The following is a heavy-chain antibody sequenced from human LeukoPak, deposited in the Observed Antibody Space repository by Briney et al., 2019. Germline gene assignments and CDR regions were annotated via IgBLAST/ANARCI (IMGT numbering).Heavy chain of an antibody. D-gene: IGHD3-16*01. V-gene: IGHV3-7*01. Sequence: GGSLRLSCAASGFTFTTYWMSWVRQAPGKGLEWVANIQQDGTEKYYVDSVKGRFTISRDNAKNSLYLQMNSLRAEDTAAYYCARDLMITFGGVIRSDYWGQGTLVTVSS. CDR3: ARDLMITFGGVIRSDY. J-gene: IGHJ4*02. CDR2: IQQDGTEK. CDR1: GFTFTTYW.